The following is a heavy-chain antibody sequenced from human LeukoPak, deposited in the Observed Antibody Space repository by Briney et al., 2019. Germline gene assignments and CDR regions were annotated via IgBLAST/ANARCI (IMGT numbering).Heavy chain of an antibody. CDR1: GGTFSSNT. CDR3: ARDTRITAAEYTFDY. J-gene: IGHJ4*02. D-gene: IGHD6-13*01. V-gene: IGHV1-69*13. CDR2: IIPIFGTA. Sequence: ASVKVSCKASGGTFSSNTISWVRQAPGQGLEWMGGIIPIFGTANYAQKLQGRVTITADESTSTAYMELSSLRSEDTAVYYCARDTRITAAEYTFDYWGQGTLVTVSS.